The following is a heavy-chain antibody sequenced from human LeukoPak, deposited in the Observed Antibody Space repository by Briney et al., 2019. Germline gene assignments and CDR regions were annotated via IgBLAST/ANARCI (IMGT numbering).Heavy chain of an antibody. CDR2: IYYSGST. D-gene: IGHD3-22*01. CDR1: GGSISSYY. V-gene: IGHV4-59*12. Sequence: PSETLSLTCTVSGGSISSYYWSWIRQPPGKGLEWIGYIYYSGSTNYNPSLKSRVTISVDTSKNQFSLKLSSVTAADTAVYYCARVSRGYYYDSSGYIIWGRGTMVTVSS. J-gene: IGHJ3*02. CDR3: ARVSRGYYYDSSGYII.